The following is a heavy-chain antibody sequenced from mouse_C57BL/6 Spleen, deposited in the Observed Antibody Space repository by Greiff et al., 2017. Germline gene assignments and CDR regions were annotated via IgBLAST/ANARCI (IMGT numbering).Heavy chain of an antibody. Sequence: VQLKESGPGLVKPSQSLSLTCSVTGYSITSGYYWNWIRQFPGNKLEWMGYISYDGSNNYNPSLKNRISITRDTSKNQFFLKLNSVTTEDTATYYCARRLPPYAMDYWGQGTSVTVSS. CDR2: ISYDGSN. CDR1: GYSITSGYY. D-gene: IGHD2-2*01. J-gene: IGHJ4*01. V-gene: IGHV3-6*01. CDR3: ARRLPPYAMDY.